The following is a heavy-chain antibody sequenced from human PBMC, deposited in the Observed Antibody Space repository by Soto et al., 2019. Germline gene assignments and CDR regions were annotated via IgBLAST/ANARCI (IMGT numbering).Heavy chain of an antibody. Sequence: PSETLSLTCPVSGGTISSYYWSWIRQPPGKGLEWIGYIYDSGSTNYNPSLKSRVTISVDTSKNQFSLKLTSVTAADTAVYYCEAPPRYWGQGTLVTVSS. CDR2: IYDSGST. D-gene: IGHD6-6*01. V-gene: IGHV4-59*01. CDR3: EAPPRY. J-gene: IGHJ4*02. CDR1: GGTISSYY.